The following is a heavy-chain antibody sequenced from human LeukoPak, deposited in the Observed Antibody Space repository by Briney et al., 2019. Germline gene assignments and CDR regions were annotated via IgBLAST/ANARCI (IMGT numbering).Heavy chain of an antibody. V-gene: IGHV1-69*04. CDR1: GGTFSSYA. CDR2: IIPILGIA. CDR3: ARDYGGNSGDAFDI. J-gene: IGHJ3*02. Sequence: SVKVSCKASGGTFSSYAISWVRQAPGQGLEWMGRIIPILGIANYAQKFQGRVTITADKSTSTAYMELSSLRSEDTAVYYCARDYGGNSGDAFDIWGQGTMVTVSS. D-gene: IGHD4-23*01.